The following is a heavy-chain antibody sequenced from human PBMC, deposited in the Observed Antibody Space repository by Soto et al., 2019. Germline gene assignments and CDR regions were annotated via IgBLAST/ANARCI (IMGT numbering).Heavy chain of an antibody. CDR2: IIPIFGTA. V-gene: IGHV1-69*13. Sequence: AASVKVSCKASGGTFSSYAISWVRQAPGQGLEWMGGIIPIFGTANYAQKFQGRVTITADESTSTAYMELSSLRSEDTAVYYCARDRNYYGSGSYYNEERYYYYGMDVWGQGTTVTVS. J-gene: IGHJ6*02. D-gene: IGHD3-10*01. CDR3: ARDRNYYGSGSYYNEERYYYYGMDV. CDR1: GGTFSSYA.